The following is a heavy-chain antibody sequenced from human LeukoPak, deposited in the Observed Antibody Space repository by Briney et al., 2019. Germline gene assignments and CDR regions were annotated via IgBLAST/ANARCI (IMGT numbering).Heavy chain of an antibody. V-gene: IGHV1-69*04. J-gene: IGHJ3*02. CDR2: IIPILGIA. D-gene: IGHD2-15*01. Sequence: SVKVSCKASGGTFSSYAIGWVRQAPGQGLEWMGRIIPILGIANYAQKFQGRVTITADKSTSTAYMELSSLRSEDTAVYYCARSGGGDGSRGAFDIWGQGTMVTVSS. CDR1: GGTFSSYA. CDR3: ARSGGGDGSRGAFDI.